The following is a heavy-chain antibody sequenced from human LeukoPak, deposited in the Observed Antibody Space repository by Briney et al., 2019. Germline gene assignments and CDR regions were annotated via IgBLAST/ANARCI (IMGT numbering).Heavy chain of an antibody. D-gene: IGHD3-3*01. CDR3: AKDFPPWSGPNAFDI. Sequence: PGGSLRPSCEASGFTFSSYAMNWVRQAPGKGLAWVSSISGSGYSTYYADSVKGRFTISRDNSKNTLYLQMNSLRAEDTAIFYCAKDFPPWSGPNAFDIWGQGTMVTVSS. CDR1: GFTFSSYA. J-gene: IGHJ3*02. V-gene: IGHV3-23*01. CDR2: ISGSGYST.